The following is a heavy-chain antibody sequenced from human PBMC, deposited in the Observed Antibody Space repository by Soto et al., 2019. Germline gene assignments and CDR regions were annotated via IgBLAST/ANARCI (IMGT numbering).Heavy chain of an antibody. J-gene: IGHJ6*02. CDR3: ARGTFTTLVGEEHYYGLDL. CDR2: IYYGGNT. D-gene: IGHD4-17*01. CDR1: GGSISSDSNY. Sequence: QVQLQESGPGLVKPSQTLSLSCTVSGGSISSDSNYWNWIRQHPGTALEWIGDIYYGGNTHYNPSLVSRVDISVDTSKTQFSPKLTTVTAAVEAAYFWARGTFTTLVGEEHYYGLDLWGQGTTVIVSS. V-gene: IGHV4-31*03.